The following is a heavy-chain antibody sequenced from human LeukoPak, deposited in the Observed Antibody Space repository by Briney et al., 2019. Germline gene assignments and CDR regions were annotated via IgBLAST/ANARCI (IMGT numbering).Heavy chain of an antibody. CDR2: INPSGGST. CDR1: GYXFTSYY. V-gene: IGHV1-46*01. D-gene: IGHD3-16*02. CDR3: AREPPRYIARAFDI. Sequence: ASVKVSCKASGYXFTSYYIHWVRQAPGQGLEWMGIINPSGGSTSYAQKFQGRATMTRDTSTSTVYMELSSLRSEDTAVYYCAREPPRYIARAFDIWGQGTMVTVSS. J-gene: IGHJ3*02.